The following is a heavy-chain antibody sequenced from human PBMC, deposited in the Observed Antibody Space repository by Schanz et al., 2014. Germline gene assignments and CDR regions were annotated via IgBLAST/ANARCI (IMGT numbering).Heavy chain of an antibody. D-gene: IGHD3-10*01. V-gene: IGHV4-31*03. CDR1: GDSISSGGYY. J-gene: IGHJ6*02. CDR2: ISYSGST. CDR3: ARLPVGYGSGIWDV. Sequence: QVQLQESGPGLVKPSQTLSLTCTVSGDSISSGGYYWSWIRQHPGKGLEWIGYISYSGSTYYNPSLKSRVTISVDTSKNQFSLNLSSATAADTAVYYCARLPVGYGSGIWDVWGQGTSVTVSS.